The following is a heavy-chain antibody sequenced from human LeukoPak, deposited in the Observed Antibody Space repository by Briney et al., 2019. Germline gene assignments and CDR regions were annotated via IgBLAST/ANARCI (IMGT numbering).Heavy chain of an antibody. Sequence: ASVKVSCKASGYTFTGYYMHWVRQAPGQGLEWMGWINPNSGGTNYAQKVQGRVTMTRDTSISTAYMELSRLRSDDTAVYYCARESNRDDAFDIWGQGTMVTVSS. CDR3: ARESNRDDAFDI. D-gene: IGHD1-14*01. CDR1: GYTFTGYY. V-gene: IGHV1-2*02. CDR2: INPNSGGT. J-gene: IGHJ3*02.